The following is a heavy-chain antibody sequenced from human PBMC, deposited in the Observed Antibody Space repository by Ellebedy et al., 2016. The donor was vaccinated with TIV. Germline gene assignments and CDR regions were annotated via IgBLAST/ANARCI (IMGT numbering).Heavy chain of an antibody. CDR2: IYYSGST. CDR1: GGSISSSSYY. CDR3: ARQSLIGTTRDY. D-gene: IGHD1-20*01. J-gene: IGHJ4*02. V-gene: IGHV4-39*07. Sequence: GSLRLSCTVSGGSISSSSYYWGWIRQPPGKGPEWIGSIYYSGSTYYNPSLKSRVIISVDTSKNQFSLKVSSMTAADTAVNYCARQSLIGTTRDYWGQGILVTVSS.